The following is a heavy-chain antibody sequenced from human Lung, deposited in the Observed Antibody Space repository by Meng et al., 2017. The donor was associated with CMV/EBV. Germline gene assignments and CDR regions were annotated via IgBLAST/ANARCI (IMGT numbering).Heavy chain of an antibody. Sequence: GESLKISCAASGFSVGSEYMSWVRQAPGKGLEWVSLMYSGGITRYSDSVRGRFTISRDSSKNTLFLQMNSLRAEDTAVYYCAGNSESRHWGQGTLVTGSS. D-gene: IGHD2/OR15-2a*01. CDR3: AGNSESRH. J-gene: IGHJ4*02. V-gene: IGHV3-53*01. CDR2: MYSGGIT. CDR1: GFSVGSEY.